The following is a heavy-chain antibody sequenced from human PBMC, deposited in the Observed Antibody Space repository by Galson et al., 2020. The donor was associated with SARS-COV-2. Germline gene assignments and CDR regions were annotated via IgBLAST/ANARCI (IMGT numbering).Heavy chain of an antibody. CDR2: INWNGGST. D-gene: IGHD3-10*01. V-gene: IGHV3-20*01. CDR3: ATNQDPGGYYYYCDMDV. CDR1: GFTFDDYG. Sequence: GGSLRLSCAASGFTFDDYGMSWVRQAPGKGLEWVSGINWNGGSTGYADSVKGRFTISRDNAKNSLYLQMNSLRAEDTALYHCATNQDPGGYYYYCDMDVWGQGTTVTVSS. J-gene: IGHJ6*02.